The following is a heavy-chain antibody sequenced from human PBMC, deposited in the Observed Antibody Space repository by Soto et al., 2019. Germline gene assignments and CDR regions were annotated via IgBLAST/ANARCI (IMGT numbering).Heavy chain of an antibody. J-gene: IGHJ6*02. D-gene: IGHD2-2*01. CDR1: GGSFSGYY. V-gene: IGHV4-34*01. CDR3: ARDDHIVVVPTSLGAMDV. CDR2: INHSGST. Sequence: PSETLSLTCAVYGGSFSGYYWSWIRQPPGKGLEWIGEINHSGSTNYNPSLKSRVTISLDKSKNQFSLKLTSVTAADSAVYYCARDDHIVVVPTSLGAMDVWGQGTTVTV.